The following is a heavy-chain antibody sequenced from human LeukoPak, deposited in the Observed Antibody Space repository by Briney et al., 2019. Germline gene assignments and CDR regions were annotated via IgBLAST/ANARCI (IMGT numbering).Heavy chain of an antibody. CDR1: GFTFSSYA. D-gene: IGHD3-22*01. J-gene: IGHJ5*02. CDR3: AAYQRRAGHYDSSGYYYELYDNWFDP. CDR2: ISGSGGST. Sequence: RTGGSLRLSCAASGFTFSSYAMSWVRQAPGKGLEWVSAISGSGGSTYYADSVKGRFTISRDNSKNTLYLQMNSLRAEDTAVYYCAAYQRRAGHYDSSGYYYELYDNWFDPWGQGTLVTVSS. V-gene: IGHV3-23*01.